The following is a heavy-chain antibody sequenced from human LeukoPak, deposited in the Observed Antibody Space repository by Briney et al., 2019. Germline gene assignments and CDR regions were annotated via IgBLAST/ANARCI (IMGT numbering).Heavy chain of an antibody. CDR2: IYSGGST. CDR3: ARAGDGWTTVTENWFDP. V-gene: IGHV3-66*02. J-gene: IGHJ5*02. CDR1: GFTVSSNY. Sequence: GGSLRPSCAASGFTVSSNYMSWVRQAPGKGLEWVSVIYSGGSTYYADSVKGRFTISRDNSKNTLYLQMNSLRAEDTAVYYCARAGDGWTTVTENWFDPWGQGTLVTVSS. D-gene: IGHD4-11*01.